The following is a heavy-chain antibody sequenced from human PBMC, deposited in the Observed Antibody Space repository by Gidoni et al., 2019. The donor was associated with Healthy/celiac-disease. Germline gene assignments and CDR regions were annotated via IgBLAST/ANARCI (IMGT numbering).Heavy chain of an antibody. V-gene: IGHV3-49*05. CDR3: TRLGGSNKPLTDY. J-gene: IGHJ4*02. CDR2: IRSKAYGGTT. Sequence: EVQLVESGGGLVKPGRSLRLSCTASGFTFGDYAMSWFRQAPGKGLEWVGFIRSKAYGGTTEYAASVKGRFTISRDDSKSIAYLQMNSLKTEDTAVYYCTRLGGSNKPLTDYWGQGTLVTVSS. CDR1: GFTFGDYA. D-gene: IGHD1-26*01.